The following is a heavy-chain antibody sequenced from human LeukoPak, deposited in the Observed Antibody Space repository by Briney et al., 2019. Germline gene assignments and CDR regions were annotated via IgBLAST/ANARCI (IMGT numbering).Heavy chain of an antibody. V-gene: IGHV3-23*01. CDR3: AKAEYCSSTTCYAFDV. D-gene: IGHD2-2*01. CDR1: GFTFSSFA. CDR2: ISGRGDGT. J-gene: IGHJ3*01. Sequence: GGSLRLSCAASGFTFSSFAISWVRQGPGKGLEWVASISGRGDGTSYADSVKGRFTISRDNTKNTLYLQMNSLRAEDTAVYYCAKAEYCSSTTCYAFDVWSQGTMVTVSS.